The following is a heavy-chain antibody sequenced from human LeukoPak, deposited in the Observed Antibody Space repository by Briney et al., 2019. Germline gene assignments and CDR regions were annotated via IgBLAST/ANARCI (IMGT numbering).Heavy chain of an antibody. V-gene: IGHV4-30-4*01. CDR3: ARDNPYYDILTGYRAFDY. J-gene: IGHJ4*02. CDR2: IYYSGST. D-gene: IGHD3-9*01. CDR1: GGSISSGDYY. Sequence: PSETLSLTCTVSGGSISSGDYYWSWIRQPPGKGLEWIGNIYYSGSTYYNPSLKSRVTISVDTSKNQFSLKLSSVTAADTAVYYCARDNPYYDILTGYRAFDYWGQGTLVTVSS.